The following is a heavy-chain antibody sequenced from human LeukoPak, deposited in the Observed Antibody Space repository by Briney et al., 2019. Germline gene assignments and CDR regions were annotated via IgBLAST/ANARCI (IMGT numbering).Heavy chain of an antibody. J-gene: IGHJ6*03. CDR2: INPNSGGT. Sequence: ASLKVSCKASGYTFTGYYMHWVRQAPGQGLEWMGWINPNSGGTNYAQKFQARVTMTRDTSISTAYMELSRLRSDDTAVYYCARVAGPAGGYYHYYMGVWGKGTTVTISS. D-gene: IGHD3-10*01. CDR1: GYTFTGYY. V-gene: IGHV1-2*02. CDR3: ARVAGPAGGYYHYYMGV.